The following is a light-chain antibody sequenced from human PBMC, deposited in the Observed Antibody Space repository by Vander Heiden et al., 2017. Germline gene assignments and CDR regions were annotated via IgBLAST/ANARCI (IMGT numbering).Light chain of an antibody. CDR1: QSISNF. J-gene: IGKJ2*01. CDR3: QQSYNSPYT. V-gene: IGKV1-39*01. CDR2: GAS. Sequence: IQMTQSPSPLSASVGDRVTITCRASQSISNFLNWYQHKPGKAPNLLIYGASSLQSGVPSTFSGSGSGTDFTLTITSLQPEDFATYYCQQSYNSPYTFGQGTKLEIK.